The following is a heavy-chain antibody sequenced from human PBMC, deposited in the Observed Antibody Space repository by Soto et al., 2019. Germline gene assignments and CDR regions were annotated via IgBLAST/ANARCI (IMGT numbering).Heavy chain of an antibody. V-gene: IGHV1-18*04. CDR3: ASGTRYCSSWPRYYSNYYGIEV. J-gene: IGHJ6*02. CDR1: GYTFTSYG. CDR2: ISAYNGNT. Sequence: ASVKVSCKASGYTFTSYGISWVRQAPGQGLEWMGWISAYNGNTNYAQKLQGRVTMTTATSTSTAYMELRSLRSDDTAVYYWASGTRYCSSWPRYYSNYYGIEVWGQGTTV. D-gene: IGHD6-13*01.